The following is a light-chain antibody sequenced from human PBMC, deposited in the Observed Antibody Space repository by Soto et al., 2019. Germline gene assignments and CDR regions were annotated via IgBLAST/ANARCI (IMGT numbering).Light chain of an antibody. CDR1: QGISSY. CDR3: QQLKSSPFT. CDR2: AAS. V-gene: IGKV1-9*01. Sequence: NQLTQSPSSLSASVGDRVTIACRASQGISSYLAWYQQKPGKAPQLLIYAASTLQSGVPSRFSGSGSGTDFTLTISSLQPEDFVTYYCQQLKSSPFTFGPGTKVDIK. J-gene: IGKJ3*01.